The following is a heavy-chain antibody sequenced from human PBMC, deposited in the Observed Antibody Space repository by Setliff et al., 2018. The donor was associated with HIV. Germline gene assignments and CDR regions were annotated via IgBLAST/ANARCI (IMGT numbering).Heavy chain of an antibody. J-gene: IGHJ6*03. V-gene: IGHV4-59*12. CDR3: ARDGYTNGYGYYYFYMDV. D-gene: IGHD5-18*01. Sequence: KPSETLSLSCTVSGDSISGYYWSWIRQSPGKGLEWIGFIYETGSTYYNPSLKSRVSISIDTSKSQFSLKLSSVTAADTAVYFCARDGYTNGYGYYYFYMDVWGKGTTVTVSS. CDR1: GDSISGYY. CDR2: IYETGST.